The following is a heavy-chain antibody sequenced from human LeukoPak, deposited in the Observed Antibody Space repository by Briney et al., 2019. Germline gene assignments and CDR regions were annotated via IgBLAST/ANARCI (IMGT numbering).Heavy chain of an antibody. CDR3: AKDAAAAGYFDY. J-gene: IGHJ4*02. V-gene: IGHV3-23*01. D-gene: IGHD6-13*01. Sequence: PGGSLRLSCAASGFTFSSYAMNWVRQAPGKGLEWVSAISGRGGSTYYADSVKGRFTISRANSENTLYLQMNSLRAEDTAVYYCAKDAAAAGYFDYWGQGTLVTVSS. CDR1: GFTFSSYA. CDR2: ISGRGGST.